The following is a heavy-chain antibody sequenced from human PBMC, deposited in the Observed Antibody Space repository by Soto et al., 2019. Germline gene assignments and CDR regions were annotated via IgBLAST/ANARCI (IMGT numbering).Heavy chain of an antibody. CDR3: ATLQGSGNYARDY. D-gene: IGHD1-26*01. J-gene: IGHJ4*02. V-gene: IGHV4-39*07. Sequence: SETLSLTCTVSGVSINSPSHYWGWIRQPPGKGLEWIGNIFYSGNTHNNPSLKSRVTISLDTSKNQFSLKLSSVTAADTAVYYCATLQGSGNYARDYWGRGTLVTVSS. CDR2: IFYSGNT. CDR1: GVSINSPSHY.